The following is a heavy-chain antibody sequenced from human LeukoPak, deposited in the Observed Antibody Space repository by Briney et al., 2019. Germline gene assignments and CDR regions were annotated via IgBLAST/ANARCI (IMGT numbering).Heavy chain of an antibody. CDR1: EFTFRAFA. D-gene: IGHD3-16*01. J-gene: IGHJ4*02. Sequence: PGGSLRLSCAASEFTFRAFAMSWVRQAPGKGLEWVSGISGSGASTYYADSVKGRFTISRDNFKNTLYLQMNSLRAEDTAVYYCAKDLSTIGGLYFDYWGQGTLVTVSS. CDR3: AKDLSTIGGLYFDY. V-gene: IGHV3-23*01. CDR2: ISGSGAST.